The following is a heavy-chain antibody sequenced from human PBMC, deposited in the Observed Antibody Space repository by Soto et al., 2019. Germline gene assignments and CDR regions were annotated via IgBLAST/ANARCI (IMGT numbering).Heavy chain of an antibody. J-gene: IGHJ3*02. CDR3: ARSRYNWNYADAFDI. V-gene: IGHV1-46*01. CDR2: MNPSGGST. D-gene: IGHD1-7*01. CDR1: GYTFTSYY. Sequence: ASVKVSCKASGYTFTSYYMHWVRQAPGQGLEWMGMMNPSGGSTSYAQKFQGRVTMTRNTSISTAYMELSSLRSEDTAVYYCARSRYNWNYADAFDIWGQGTMVTVSS.